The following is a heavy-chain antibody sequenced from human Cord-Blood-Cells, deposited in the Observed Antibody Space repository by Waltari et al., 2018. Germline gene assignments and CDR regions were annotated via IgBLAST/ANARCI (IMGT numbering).Heavy chain of an antibody. CDR1: VYSISRGYY. V-gene: IGHV4-38-2*01. D-gene: IGHD5-18*01. CDR3: ATPGYGDAFDI. J-gene: IGHJ3*02. Sequence: QVQLQESGPGLVTPSETLSLTFAVSVYSISRGYYWGWIRQPPGKGLEWIGSIYHSGSTYYNPSLKSRVTISVDTSKNQFSLKLSSVTAADTAVYYCATPGYGDAFDIWGQGTMVTVSS. CDR2: IYHSGST.